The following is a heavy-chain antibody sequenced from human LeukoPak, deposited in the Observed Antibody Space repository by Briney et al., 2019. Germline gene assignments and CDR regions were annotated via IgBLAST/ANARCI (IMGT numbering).Heavy chain of an antibody. CDR1: GGSISSGGYY. V-gene: IGHV4-31*03. J-gene: IGHJ6*02. Sequence: PSQTLSLTCTVSGGSISSGGYYWSWIRQHPGKGLEWIGYIYYSGSTYYNPSLKSRVTTSVDTSKNQFSLKLSSVTAADTAVYYCAREVQLEWDYYYGMDVWGQGTTVTVSS. CDR3: AREVQLEWDYYYGMDV. D-gene: IGHD5-18*01. CDR2: IYYSGST.